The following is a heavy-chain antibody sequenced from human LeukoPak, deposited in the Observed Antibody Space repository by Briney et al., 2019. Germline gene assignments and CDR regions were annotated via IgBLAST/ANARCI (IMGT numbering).Heavy chain of an antibody. Sequence: SETLSLTCTVSGGSISSYYWSWLWHRPGKGLEWIGYIYTSGSTNYNPSLKSRVTISVDTSKNQFSLTLSSVTAADTAVYYCARHIVPRSGWIGFDPWGQGTLVTVSS. CDR2: IYTSGST. V-gene: IGHV4-4*08. CDR3: ARHIVPRSGWIGFDP. J-gene: IGHJ5*02. CDR1: GGSISSYY. D-gene: IGHD6-19*01.